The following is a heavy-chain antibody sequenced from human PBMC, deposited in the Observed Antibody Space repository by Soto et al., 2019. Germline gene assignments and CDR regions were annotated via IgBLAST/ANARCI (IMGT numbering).Heavy chain of an antibody. CDR3: ANPGSGWLFLRFHFDY. V-gene: IGHV3-23*01. D-gene: IGHD3-22*01. Sequence: EVQLLESGGGLVQPGGSLRLSCAASGFTFNSYAMTWVRQAPGKGLEWVSTISGSGGSTYYADSVKGRFTISRDNSKNTLYLQMNSLRAEDTAVYYCANPGSGWLFLRFHFDYWGQGTLVTVSS. J-gene: IGHJ4*02. CDR2: ISGSGGST. CDR1: GFTFNSYA.